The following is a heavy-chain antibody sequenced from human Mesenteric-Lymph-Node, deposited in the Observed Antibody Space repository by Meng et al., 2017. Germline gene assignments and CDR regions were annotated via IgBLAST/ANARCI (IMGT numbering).Heavy chain of an antibody. CDR1: GFTFNTFE. CDR3: ARDGRYRDGYNGADY. CDR2: ISSAGDYT. D-gene: IGHD5-24*01. J-gene: IGHJ4*02. Sequence: GESLKISCAASGFTFNTFEMSWVRQAPGKGLEWVSFISSAGDYTYYADSLKGRFTVSRDNSRNTLYLQVNRLRAEDTAVYYCARDGRYRDGYNGADYWGQGTLVTVSS. V-gene: IGHV3-23*01.